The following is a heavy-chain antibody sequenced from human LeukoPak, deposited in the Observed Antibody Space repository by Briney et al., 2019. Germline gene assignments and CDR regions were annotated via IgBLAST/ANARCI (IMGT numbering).Heavy chain of an antibody. CDR1: GFTFRSYA. J-gene: IGHJ3*02. CDR3: AKVSLRYFDLWGGAFDI. D-gene: IGHD3-9*01. CDR2: ICGSGGST. Sequence: GGSLRLSCAVSGFTFRSYAMSWVREAPGEGLEGVSAICGSGGSTYYADSVKGRFTISRDNSKNTLYLQMNSLRAEDTAVYYCAKVSLRYFDLWGGAFDIWGQGTMVTVSS. V-gene: IGHV3-23*01.